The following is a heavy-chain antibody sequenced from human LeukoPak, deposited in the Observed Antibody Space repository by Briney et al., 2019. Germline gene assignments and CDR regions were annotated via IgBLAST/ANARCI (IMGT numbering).Heavy chain of an antibody. CDR2: INWNGGST. CDR1: GFTFDDYG. CDR3: ASFLGYCSSVRCYGAFDI. Sequence: TGGSLRLSCAASGFTFDDYGMSWVRQAPGKGLEWVSGINWNGGSTGYAASVKGRFTISRDNAKNSLYLQMNSLSAEDTALYYCASFLGYCSSVRCYGAFDIWGQGTMVTVSS. V-gene: IGHV3-20*04. J-gene: IGHJ3*02. D-gene: IGHD2-2*01.